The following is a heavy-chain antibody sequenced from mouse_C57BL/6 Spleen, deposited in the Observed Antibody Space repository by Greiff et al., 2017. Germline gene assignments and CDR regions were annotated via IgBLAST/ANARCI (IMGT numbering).Heavy chain of an antibody. V-gene: IGHV3-1*01. D-gene: IGHD5-1*01. Sequence: EVQLQQSGPGMVKPSQSLSLTCTVTGYSITSGYDWHWIRHFPGNKLEWMGYISYSGSTNYNPSLKSRISITHDTSKNHVFLKLNSVTTEDTATYYCARGEYPYYAMDYWGQGTSVTVSS. CDR1: GYSITSGYD. CDR3: ARGEYPYYAMDY. CDR2: ISYSGST. J-gene: IGHJ4*01.